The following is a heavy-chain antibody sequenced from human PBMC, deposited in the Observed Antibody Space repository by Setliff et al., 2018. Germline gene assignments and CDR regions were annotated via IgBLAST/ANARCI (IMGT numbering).Heavy chain of an antibody. D-gene: IGHD3-22*01. J-gene: IGHJ6*02. CDR2: ISVYNGNT. CDR1: GYTFTRNG. CDR3: ASSVDYYDRSGYPYAMDV. V-gene: IGHV1-18*01. Sequence: ASVKVSCKASGYTFTRNGINWVRQAPGQGLEWMGWISVYNGNTHYAQKFQGRVTMTTDTSTTTACMDLRSLRSDDTAVYYCASSVDYYDRSGYPYAMDVWGQGTTVTVSS.